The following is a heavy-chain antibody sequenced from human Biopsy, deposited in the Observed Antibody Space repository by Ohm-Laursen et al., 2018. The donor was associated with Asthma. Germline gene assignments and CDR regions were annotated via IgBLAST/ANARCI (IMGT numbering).Heavy chain of an antibody. J-gene: IGHJ4*01. D-gene: IGHD2/OR15-2a*01. CDR1: GVALSGYT. V-gene: IGHV1-58*01. CDR2: IVFASGAT. Sequence: SSVKVSCNASGVALSGYTFERVRQAPGLGLEWIGWIVFASGATNYARNFQDRLTVTRDMSAGSVSMELRGLSSTDAAVYYCAAGRTSLQGESLIWGQGTLVSVSS. CDR3: AAGRTSLQGESLI.